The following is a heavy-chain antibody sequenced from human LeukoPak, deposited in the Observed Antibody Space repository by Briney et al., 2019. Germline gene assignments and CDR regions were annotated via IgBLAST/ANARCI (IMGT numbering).Heavy chain of an antibody. Sequence: SETLSLTCTVSGGSISSYYWSWIRQPPGKGLEWIGYIYYSGSTNYNPSLKSRVTISVDTSKNQFSLKLSSVTAADTAVYYCARAASSGYFDLWGRVSLATVSS. J-gene: IGHJ2*01. CDR1: GGSISSYY. V-gene: IGHV4-59*01. CDR2: IYYSGST. CDR3: ARAASSGYFDL. D-gene: IGHD1-26*01.